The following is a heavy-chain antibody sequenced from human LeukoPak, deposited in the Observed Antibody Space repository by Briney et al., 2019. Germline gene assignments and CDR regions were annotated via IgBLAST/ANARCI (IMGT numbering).Heavy chain of an antibody. D-gene: IGHD6-19*01. V-gene: IGHV4-39*07. J-gene: IGHJ4*02. CDR1: GGSISSSSYY. CDR3: AREPAVAGTD. Sequence: SETLSLTCTVSGGSISSSSYYWGWIRQPPGKGLEWIGSIYYSGSTYYNPSLKSRVTISVDTSKNQFSLKLSSVAAADTAVYYCAREPAVAGTDWGQGTLVTVSS. CDR2: IYYSGST.